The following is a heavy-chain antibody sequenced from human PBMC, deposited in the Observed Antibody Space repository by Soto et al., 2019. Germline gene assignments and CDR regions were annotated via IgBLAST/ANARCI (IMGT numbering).Heavy chain of an antibody. CDR3: ARGVNPYYDFWSGYRSYNWFDP. CDR1: GGSFSGYY. J-gene: IGHJ5*02. D-gene: IGHD3-3*01. V-gene: IGHV4-34*01. CDR2: INHSGST. Sequence: SETLSLTCAVYGGSFSGYYWSWIRQPPGKGLEWIGEINHSGSTNYNPSLKSRVTISVDTSKNQFSLKLSSVTAADTAVYYCARGVNPYYDFWSGYRSYNWFDPWGQGTLVTVSS.